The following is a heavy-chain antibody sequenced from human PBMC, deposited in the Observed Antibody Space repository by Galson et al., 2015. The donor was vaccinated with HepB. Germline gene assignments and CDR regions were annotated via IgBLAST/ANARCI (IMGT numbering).Heavy chain of an antibody. J-gene: IGHJ5*02. D-gene: IGHD1-26*01. CDR2: FDPEDGET. CDR1: GDTLPDLS. V-gene: IGHV1-24*01. CDR3: TGVGGTPYSWFGI. Sequence: SVKVSCKAFGDTLPDLSIHWVRQAPGKGREWLGGFDPEDGETIYAQMLHGRVIMTEDTSTNTAYMELTSLISADTAGYYCTGVGGTPYSWFGIWGQGTLVTVAS.